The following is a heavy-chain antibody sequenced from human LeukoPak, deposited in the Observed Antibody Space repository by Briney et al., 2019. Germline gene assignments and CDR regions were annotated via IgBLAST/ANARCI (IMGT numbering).Heavy chain of an antibody. J-gene: IGHJ6*02. Sequence: PGGSLRPSCAASGFTFSSYAMSWVRQAPGKGLEWVSAISGSGGSTYYADSVKGRFTISRDNSKNTLYLQMNSLRAEDTAVYYCAKGTAAAPYYGMDVWGQGTTVTVSS. CDR1: GFTFSSYA. CDR2: ISGSGGST. CDR3: AKGTAAAPYYGMDV. V-gene: IGHV3-23*01. D-gene: IGHD6-13*01.